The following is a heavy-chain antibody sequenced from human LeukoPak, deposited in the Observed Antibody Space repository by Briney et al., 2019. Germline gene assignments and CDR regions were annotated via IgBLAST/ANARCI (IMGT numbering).Heavy chain of an antibody. CDR2: ISTSGST. CDR1: GDSISSNS. Sequence: PSETLSLTCTVSGDSISSNSWTWIRQPAGEGLEWIGRISTSGSTYYNPSLKSRVTMSIDTSKNQFSLRLSSVTAADTAMYYCARGSSWFHYWGQGTLVTVSS. CDR3: ARGSSWFHY. V-gene: IGHV4-4*07. J-gene: IGHJ4*02. D-gene: IGHD6-13*01.